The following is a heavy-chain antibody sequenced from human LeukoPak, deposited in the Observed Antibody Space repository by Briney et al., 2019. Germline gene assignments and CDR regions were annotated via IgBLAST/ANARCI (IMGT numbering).Heavy chain of an antibody. D-gene: IGHD5-12*01. Sequence: PGGSLSLTCGASGFTFSSYGMSWVRQAPGKGLEWVSALSSSAGSSYYADSVKGRVTISRDNSKNTLYLQMNSLRAEDTAVYYCAKAISGYEWGINDYWGQGTLVTVSS. J-gene: IGHJ4*02. CDR3: AKAISGYEWGINDY. CDR1: GFTFSSYG. CDR2: LSSSAGSS. V-gene: IGHV3-23*01.